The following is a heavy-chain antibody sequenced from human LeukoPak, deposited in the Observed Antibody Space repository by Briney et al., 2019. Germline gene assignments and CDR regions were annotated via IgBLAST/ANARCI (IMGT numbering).Heavy chain of an antibody. Sequence: GGSLRLSCAASGFTVSSNYMSWVRLAPGKGLEWVSLIYTGGRTYYADSVKGRFTISGDSSKNTLYLQVNSLRAEDTAVYYCARGYYYDSSGYYGYDGEAFDIWGQGTMVTVSS. CDR2: IYTGGRT. CDR1: GFTVSSNY. J-gene: IGHJ3*02. V-gene: IGHV3-53*01. D-gene: IGHD3-22*01. CDR3: ARGYYYDSSGYYGYDGEAFDI.